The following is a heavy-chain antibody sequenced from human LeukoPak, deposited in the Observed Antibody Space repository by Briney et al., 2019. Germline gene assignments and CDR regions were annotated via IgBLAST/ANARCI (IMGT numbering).Heavy chain of an antibody. J-gene: IGHJ5*02. V-gene: IGHV3-23*01. D-gene: IGHD3-3*01. Sequence: PGGSLRLSCAASGFTFSSYAMSWVRQAPGKGLEWVSAISGSGGSTYYADSVKGRFTISRDNSKNTLYLQMNSLRAEDTAVYYCAKDRGPSELRFLEWLVNWFDPWGQGTLVTVSS. CDR2: ISGSGGST. CDR1: GFTFSSYA. CDR3: AKDRGPSELRFLEWLVNWFDP.